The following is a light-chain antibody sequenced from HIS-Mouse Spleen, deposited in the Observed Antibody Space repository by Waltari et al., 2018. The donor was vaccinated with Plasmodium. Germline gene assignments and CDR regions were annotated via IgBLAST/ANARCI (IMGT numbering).Light chain of an antibody. V-gene: IGKV3-20*01. CDR3: QQYGSSPPYT. Sequence: EIVLTQSPGTRSLSPGERATLPCRASQSVSSSYLAWYQQKPGQAPRLLIYGASSRATGIPDRFSGSGSGTDFTLTISRLEPEDFAVYYCQQYGSSPPYTFGQGTKLEIK. J-gene: IGKJ2*01. CDR2: GAS. CDR1: QSVSSSY.